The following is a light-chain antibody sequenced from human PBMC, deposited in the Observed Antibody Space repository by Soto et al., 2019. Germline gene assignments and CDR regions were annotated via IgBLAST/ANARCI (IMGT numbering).Light chain of an antibody. V-gene: IGKV1-39*01. J-gene: IGKJ4*01. CDR3: QQVNVYPST. CDR2: GAS. CDR1: QSINTF. Sequence: DIQVTQSPSSLSASVGDRVTITCRASQSINTFLNWYQQRPGKAPNLLIYGASNLHSGVPSRFSGGGSGTDFTLTISSLQPEDFATYYCQQVNVYPSTFGGGTKVDI.